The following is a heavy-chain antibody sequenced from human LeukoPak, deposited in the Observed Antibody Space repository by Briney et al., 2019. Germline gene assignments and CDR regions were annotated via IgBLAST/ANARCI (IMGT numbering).Heavy chain of an antibody. CDR1: GYSISSGYY. J-gene: IGHJ4*02. D-gene: IGHD7-27*01. Sequence: SETPSLTCAVSGYSISSGYYWGWIRQPPGKGLEWIGSIYHSGSTYYNPSLKSRVTISVDTSKNQFSLKLSSVTAADTAVYYCASEPGAFDYWGQGTLVTVSS. V-gene: IGHV4-38-2*01. CDR2: IYHSGST. CDR3: ASEPGAFDY.